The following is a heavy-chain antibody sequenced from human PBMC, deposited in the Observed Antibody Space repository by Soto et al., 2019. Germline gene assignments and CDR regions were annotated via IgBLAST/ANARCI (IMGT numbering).Heavy chain of an antibody. Sequence: PSLTCTVSGGSVSSGSYYWSWIRQPPGKGLEWIGYIYYSGSTNYNPSLKSRVTISVDTSKNQFSLKLSSVTAADTAVYYCARDGGLGGSCIYYPGYWGQGTLVTVSS. CDR3: ARDGGLGGSCIYYPGY. CDR2: IYYSGST. V-gene: IGHV4-61*01. CDR1: GGSVSSGSYY. J-gene: IGHJ4*02. D-gene: IGHD3-10*01.